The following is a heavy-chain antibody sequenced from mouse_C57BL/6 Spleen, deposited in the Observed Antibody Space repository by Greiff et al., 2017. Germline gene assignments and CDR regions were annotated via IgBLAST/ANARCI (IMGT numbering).Heavy chain of an antibody. Sequence: VQLKESGTVLARPGASVKMSCKTSGYTFTSYWMHWVKQRPGQGLEWIGAIYPGNSDTSYNQKFKGKAKLTAVTSASPAYMELSSLTNEDSAVYYCMAYYYGSSHYFDYWGQSTTLTVSS. J-gene: IGHJ2*01. CDR1: GYTFTSYW. CDR3: MAYYYGSSHYFDY. CDR2: IYPGNSDT. V-gene: IGHV1-5*01. D-gene: IGHD1-1*01.